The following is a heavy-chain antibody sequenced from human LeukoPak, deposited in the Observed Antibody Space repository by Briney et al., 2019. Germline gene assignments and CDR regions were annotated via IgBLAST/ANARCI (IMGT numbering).Heavy chain of an antibody. D-gene: IGHD3-22*01. CDR1: GFTFSSYA. V-gene: IGHV3-23*01. J-gene: IGHJ3*02. Sequence: GGSLRLSCAASGFTFSSYAMSWVRQAPGKGLEWVSAISGSGGSTYYADSVKGRFTISRDNSKNTLYLQVNSLRAEDTAVYYCAKDSSVYYYDSSGSGGAFDIWGQGTMVTVSS. CDR3: AKDSSVYYYDSSGSGGAFDI. CDR2: ISGSGGST.